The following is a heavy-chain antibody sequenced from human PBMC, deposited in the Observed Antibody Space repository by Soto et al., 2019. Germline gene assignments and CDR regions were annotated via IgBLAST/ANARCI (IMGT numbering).Heavy chain of an antibody. CDR2: ISYDGSNK. CDR3: AKDLTEGLGEPTVYY. J-gene: IGHJ4*02. D-gene: IGHD3-16*01. V-gene: IGHV3-30*18. CDR1: GFTFSSYG. Sequence: GGSLRLSCAASGFTFSSYGMHWVRQAPGKGLEWVAVISYDGSNKYYADSVKGRFTISRDNSKNTLYLQMDSLRAEDTAVYYCAKDLTEGLGEPTVYYWGQGTLVTVSS.